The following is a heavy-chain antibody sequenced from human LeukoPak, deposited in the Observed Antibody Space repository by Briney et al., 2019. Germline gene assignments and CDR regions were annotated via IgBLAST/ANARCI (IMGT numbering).Heavy chain of an antibody. CDR3: AIELGYCSGGSCYPTDY. CDR2: ISSSGSTI. J-gene: IGHJ4*02. CDR1: GFTFSDYY. D-gene: IGHD2-15*01. V-gene: IGHV3-11*04. Sequence: GGSLRLSCAASGFTFSDYYMSWIRQAPGKGLEWVSYISSSGSTIYYADSVKGRFTVSRDNAKDALYLQMNSLRAEDTAVYYCAIELGYCSGGSCYPTDYWGQGTLVTVSS.